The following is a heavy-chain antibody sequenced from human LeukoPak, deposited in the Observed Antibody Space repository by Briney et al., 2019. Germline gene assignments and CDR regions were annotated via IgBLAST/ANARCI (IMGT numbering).Heavy chain of an antibody. D-gene: IGHD6-13*01. CDR3: ARSQQLVNWFDP. CDR1: GGSISSSSYY. V-gene: IGHV4-39*01. CDR2: IYYSGST. J-gene: IGHJ5*02. Sequence: SETLSLTCTVSGGSISSSSYYWGWIRQPPGKGLEWIGSIYYSGSTYYNPSLKSRVTISVDTSKNQFSLKLSSVTAADTAVYYCARSQQLVNWFDPWGQGTLVTVSS.